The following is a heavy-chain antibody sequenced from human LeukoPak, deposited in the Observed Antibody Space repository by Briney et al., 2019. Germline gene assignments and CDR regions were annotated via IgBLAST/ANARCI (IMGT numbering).Heavy chain of an antibody. V-gene: IGHV4-34*12. D-gene: IGHD6-6*01. CDR1: GGSSGGNY. J-gene: IGHJ4*02. Sequence: PSETLSLTCAVYGGSSGGNYGRCIGHPHGNGREWIGEIIHSGSTNYNPSHKSRVTISVDTSKNQFSLKLSSVTAADTAVYYCASGGYSSSSQLHFDYWGQGTLVTVSS. CDR2: IIHSGST. CDR3: ASGGYSSSSQLHFDY.